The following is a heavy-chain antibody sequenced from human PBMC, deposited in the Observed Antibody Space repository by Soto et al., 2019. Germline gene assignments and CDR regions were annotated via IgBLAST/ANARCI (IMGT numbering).Heavy chain of an antibody. Sequence: QVQLVQSGAEMKKPGSSVKVSCQSSGGTFNTYAMNWVRQAPGQGPEWMGDISPMFGAANYAPKFQGRVTITAAESTGTSYMQFSSLTSEDTALYFCAREVQVHTPAFVYWGQGTLVTVSS. D-gene: IGHD3-10*01. CDR2: ISPMFGAA. CDR3: AREVQVHTPAFVY. CDR1: GGTFNTYA. V-gene: IGHV1-69*19. J-gene: IGHJ4*02.